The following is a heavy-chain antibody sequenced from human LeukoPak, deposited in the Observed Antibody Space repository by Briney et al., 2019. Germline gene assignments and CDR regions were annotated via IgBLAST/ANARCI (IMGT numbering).Heavy chain of an antibody. J-gene: IGHJ4*02. CDR2: ISYDGSNK. V-gene: IGHV3-30-3*01. CDR3: ARDIVGGSGTGWYYFDY. CDR1: GFTFSSYA. Sequence: GGSLRLSCAASGFTFSSYAMHWVRQAPGKGLEWVAVISYDGSNKYYADSVKGRFTISRDNSKNTLYLQMNSLRAEDTAVYYCARDIVGGSGTGWYYFDYWGQGTLVTVSS. D-gene: IGHD3-10*01.